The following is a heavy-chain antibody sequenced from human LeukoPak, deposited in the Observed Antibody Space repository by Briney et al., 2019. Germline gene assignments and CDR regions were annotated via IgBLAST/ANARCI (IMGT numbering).Heavy chain of an antibody. CDR2: ISPSGGST. Sequence: ASVKVSCKAFGYTFTSNYMHWVRQAPGQGPEWMGVISPSGGSTTYAQKFQGRVTLTRDMSTSTDHLELSSLRSEDTAVYYCARASYYYDSSGYYLGYYYYYMDVWGKGTTVTISS. J-gene: IGHJ6*03. CDR1: GYTFTSNY. CDR3: ARASYYYDSSGYYLGYYYYYMDV. V-gene: IGHV1-46*01. D-gene: IGHD3-22*01.